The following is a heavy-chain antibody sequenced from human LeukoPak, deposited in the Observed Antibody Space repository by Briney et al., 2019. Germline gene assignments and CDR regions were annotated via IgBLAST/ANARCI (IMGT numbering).Heavy chain of an antibody. J-gene: IGHJ4*02. Sequence: GGSLRLSCAASGFTFSNYWMTWVRQAPGKGLEWVANIKHDGSEDYYLDSVKGRFTISRDNAKNSLYLQMNSLRAEDTALYYCAEDLLTYYYGSGPPDYWGQGTLVTVSS. CDR1: GFTFSNYW. V-gene: IGHV3-7*03. D-gene: IGHD3-10*01. CDR3: AEDLLTYYYGSGPPDY. CDR2: IKHDGSED.